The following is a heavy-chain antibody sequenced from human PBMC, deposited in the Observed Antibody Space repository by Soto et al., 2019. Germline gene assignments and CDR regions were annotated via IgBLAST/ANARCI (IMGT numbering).Heavy chain of an antibody. J-gene: IGHJ3*02. Sequence: ASVKVSCKASGYTFTSYYMHWVRQAPGQGLEWMGRIYPSGGSTDYAQKFQGRVTMTRDTSTSTAYMELRSLRSDDTAVYYCARVFSPSGSYFCELFMTSLEAFYIGAQGKMVPVSS. CDR3: ARVFSPSGSYFCELFMTSLEAFYI. D-gene: IGHD1-26*01. V-gene: IGHV1-46*01. CDR1: GYTFTSYY. CDR2: IYPSGGST.